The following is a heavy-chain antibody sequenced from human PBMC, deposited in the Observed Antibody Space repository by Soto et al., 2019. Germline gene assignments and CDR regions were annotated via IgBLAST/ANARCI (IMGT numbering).Heavy chain of an antibody. CDR2: IYYSGST. J-gene: IGHJ6*03. Sequence: QLQLQESGPGLVKPSETLSLTCTVSGGSISSSSYYWGWIRQPPGKGLEWIGSIYYSGSTYYNPSLQSRVTIAVDTSKNQFSLKLSSVTAADTAVYYCARHAPYIVVVPAAPYYYYYMDVWGKGTTVTVSS. CDR3: ARHAPYIVVVPAAPYYYYYMDV. V-gene: IGHV4-39*01. CDR1: GGSISSSSYY. D-gene: IGHD2-2*01.